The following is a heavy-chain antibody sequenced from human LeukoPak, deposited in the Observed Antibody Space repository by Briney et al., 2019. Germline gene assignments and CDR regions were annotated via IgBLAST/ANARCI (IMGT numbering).Heavy chain of an antibody. J-gene: IGHJ4*02. CDR1: GGTFNNHA. CDR2: ISAYNGNT. CDR3: ARDLVYYDSSGE. Sequence: ASVKVSCKASGGTFNNHAISWVRQAPGQGLEWMGWISAYNGNTNYAQKLQGRVTMTTDTSTSTAYMELRSLRSDDTAVYYCARDLVYYDSSGEWGQGTLVTVSS. V-gene: IGHV1-18*04. D-gene: IGHD3-22*01.